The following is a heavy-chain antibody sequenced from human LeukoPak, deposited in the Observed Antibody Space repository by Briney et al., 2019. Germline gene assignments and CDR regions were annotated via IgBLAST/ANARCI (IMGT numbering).Heavy chain of an antibody. CDR2: ISYDGSSK. D-gene: IGHD1-26*01. J-gene: IGHJ4*02. CDR1: GFTFSSYA. Sequence: GGSLRLSCAASGFTFSSYAMHWVRQAPGKGLEWVAVISYDGSSKYYADSVKGRFTISRDNAKNSLYLQMNSLRAEDTALYHCARDGYSGSYGDYWGQGTLVTVSS. CDR3: ARDGYSGSYGDY. V-gene: IGHV3-30-3*01.